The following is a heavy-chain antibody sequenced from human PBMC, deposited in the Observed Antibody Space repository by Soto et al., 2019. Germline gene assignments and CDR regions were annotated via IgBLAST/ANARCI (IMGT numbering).Heavy chain of an antibody. CDR3: ARAPDYYDSSGYYDY. D-gene: IGHD3-22*01. J-gene: IGHJ4*02. CDR1: GGSISSCY. CDR2: IYYSGST. V-gene: IGHV4-59*01. Sequence: PSETLSLTCTVSGGSISSCYWSWIRQPPGKGLEWIGYIYYSGSTNYNPSLKSRVTISVDTSKNQFSLKLSSVTAADTAVYYCARAPDYYDSSGYYDYWGQGTLVTVSS.